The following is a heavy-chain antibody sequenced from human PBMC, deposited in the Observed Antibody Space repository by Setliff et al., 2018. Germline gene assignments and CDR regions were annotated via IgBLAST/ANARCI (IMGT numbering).Heavy chain of an antibody. J-gene: IGHJ4*02. CDR3: RLAHCNDTTCEEALDY. CDR1: GGSIDSSF. CDR2: KSTRGDT. D-gene: IGHD1-1*01. Sequence: TSETLSLTCTVSGGSIDSSFWNWIRQSPEKGLEWIGYKSTRGDTNSNPSLRSRLTMSVDTSKSQFSLNLTSVTAADTAVYYFRLAHCNDTTCEEALDYWSQGTLVTVSS. V-gene: IGHV4-4*08.